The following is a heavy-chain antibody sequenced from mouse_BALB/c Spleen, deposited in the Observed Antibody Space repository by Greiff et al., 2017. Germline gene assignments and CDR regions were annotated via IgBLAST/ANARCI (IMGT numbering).Heavy chain of an antibody. V-gene: IGHV1S127*01. CDR2: IDPSDSYT. CDR1: GYTFTSYW. CDR3: TRAGGNSDY. Sequence: QVQLQQPGAELVKPGASVKMSCKASGYTFTSYWMHWVKQRPGQGLEWIGVIDPSDSYTSYNQKFKGKATLTVDTSSSTAYMQLSSLTSEDSAVYYCTRAGGNSDYWGQGTTLTVSS. D-gene: IGHD2-1*01. J-gene: IGHJ2*01.